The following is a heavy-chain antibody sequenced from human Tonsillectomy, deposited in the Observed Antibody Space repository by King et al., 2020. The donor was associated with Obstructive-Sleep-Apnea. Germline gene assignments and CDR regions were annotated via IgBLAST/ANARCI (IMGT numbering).Heavy chain of an antibody. D-gene: IGHD5-12*01. CDR1: GGSISSGDYY. J-gene: IGHJ4*02. Sequence: VQLQESGPGLVKPSQTLSLTCTVSGGSISSGDYYWSWIRQPPGKGLEWIGYIYYSGSTYYNPSLKSRVTISVDTSKNQFSLKLSSVTAADTAVYYCARDPIVATIPSTWIQLTNWGQGTLVTVSS. CDR3: ARDPIVATIPSTWIQLTN. V-gene: IGHV4-30-4*01. CDR2: IYYSGST.